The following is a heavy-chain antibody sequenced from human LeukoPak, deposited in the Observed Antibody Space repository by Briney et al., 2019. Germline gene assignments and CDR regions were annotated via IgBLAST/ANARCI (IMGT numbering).Heavy chain of an antibody. Sequence: SQTLSLTCTVSGGSISSGDYYWSWIRQPPGKGLEWIGYIYYSGSTNYNPSLKSRVTISVDTSKNQFSLKLSSVTAADTAVYYCARGLATPAQQQLPKGDWFDPWGQGTLDTVSS. V-gene: IGHV4-61*08. CDR3: ARGLATPAQQQLPKGDWFDP. CDR2: IYYSGST. D-gene: IGHD6-13*01. J-gene: IGHJ5*02. CDR1: GGSISSGDYY.